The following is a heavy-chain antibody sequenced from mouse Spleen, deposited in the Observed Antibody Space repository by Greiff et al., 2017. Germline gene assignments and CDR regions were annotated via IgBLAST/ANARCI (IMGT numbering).Heavy chain of an antibody. J-gene: IGHJ2*01. Sequence: EVKVEESGGGLVKPGGSLKLSCAASGFTFSDYGMHWVRQAPEKGLEWVAYISSGSSTIYYADTVKGRFTISRDNAKNTLFLQMTSLRSEDTAMYYCARWGRYYFDYWGQGTTLTVSS. CDR1: GFTFSDYG. D-gene: IGHD1-1*01. CDR2: ISSGSSTI. CDR3: ARWGRYYFDY. V-gene: IGHV5-17*01.